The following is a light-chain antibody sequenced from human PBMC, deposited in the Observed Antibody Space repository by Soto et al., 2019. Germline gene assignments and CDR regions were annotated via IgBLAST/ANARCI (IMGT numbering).Light chain of an antibody. CDR3: QQDDSCPHT. CDR2: AAS. V-gene: IGKV1-12*01. CDR1: QGISRW. Sequence: DIQMTQSPSSVSASVGDRVTITCRASQGISRWLAWYQLKPGKAPTFLIYAASSLESGVPSRFSGSGSGTDFSLTISSLLPEDFAAYFCQQDDSCPHTFGQGTKLDVK. J-gene: IGKJ2*01.